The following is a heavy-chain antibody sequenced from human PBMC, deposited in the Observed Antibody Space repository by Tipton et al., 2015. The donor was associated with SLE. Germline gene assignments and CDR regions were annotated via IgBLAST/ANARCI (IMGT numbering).Heavy chain of an antibody. V-gene: IGHV1-69*01. J-gene: IGHJ4*02. CDR3: ARDRVQNWNYARYFEY. CDR2: IIPMSGSA. D-gene: IGHD1-7*01. Sequence: QSGPEVKKPGSSVKVSCKASGGSFSHYGISWVRQAPGQGLEWMGGIIPMSGSAKYAQKFHGRVSITADSSTSTAYMELSSLKSEDTALYYCARDRVQNWNYARYFEYWGQGTLVTVSS. CDR1: GGSFSHYG.